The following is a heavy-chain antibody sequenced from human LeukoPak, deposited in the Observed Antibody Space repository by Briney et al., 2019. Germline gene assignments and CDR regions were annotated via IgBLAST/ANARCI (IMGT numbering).Heavy chain of an antibody. CDR3: ARLLQGLAVDY. D-gene: IGHD3-3*01. Sequence: NPSETLSLTCTVSGGSISSYYWSWIRQPPGKGLEWIGYIYYSGSTNYNPSLKSRVTISVDTSKNQFSLKLSSVTAADTAVYYCARLLQGLAVDYWGQGTLVTVSS. J-gene: IGHJ4*02. V-gene: IGHV4-59*08. CDR1: GGSISSYY. CDR2: IYYSGST.